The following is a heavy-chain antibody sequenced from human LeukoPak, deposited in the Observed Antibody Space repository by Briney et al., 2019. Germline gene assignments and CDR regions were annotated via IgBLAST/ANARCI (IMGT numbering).Heavy chain of an antibody. J-gene: IGHJ3*02. CDR2: ISSSSSNI. CDR1: GFTVSSNY. CDR3: ARERCDGGSCYSAGSFDI. Sequence: PGGSLRLSCAASGFTVSSNYMSWVRQAPGKGLEWVSSISSSSSNIYYADSVKGRFTISRDNAKNSLHLQMNSLRAEDTAEYFCARERCDGGSCYSAGSFDIWGQGTMVTVSS. V-gene: IGHV3-21*01. D-gene: IGHD2-15*01.